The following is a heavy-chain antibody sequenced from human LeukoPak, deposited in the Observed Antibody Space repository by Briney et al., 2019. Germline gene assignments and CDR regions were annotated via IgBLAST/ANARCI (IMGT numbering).Heavy chain of an antibody. CDR3: ARDSIAVAGTEWGY. Sequence: GGSLRLSCAPSGFTLSSWWMSWVRQAPGKGREGVANIKQDGSEKYYVGSVKGRFTISRSNAKKSLYLQMNKLRAEDTAVYDCARDSIAVAGTEWGYWGQGTLVTVSS. V-gene: IGHV3-7*01. CDR2: IKQDGSEK. D-gene: IGHD6-19*01. CDR1: GFTLSSWW. J-gene: IGHJ4*02.